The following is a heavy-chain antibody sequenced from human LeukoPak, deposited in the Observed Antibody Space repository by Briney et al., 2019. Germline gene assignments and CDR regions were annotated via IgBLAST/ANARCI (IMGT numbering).Heavy chain of an antibody. Sequence: GESLRLSCAASGFTFSSYAMSWVRQAPGKGLEWVSAISGSGGSTYYADSVKGRFTISRDNSKNTLYLQMNSLRAEDTAVYYCAKDLHYYDSSGYSPFDYWGQGTLVTVSS. CDR3: AKDLHYYDSSGYSPFDY. V-gene: IGHV3-23*01. CDR2: ISGSGGST. J-gene: IGHJ4*02. CDR1: GFTFSSYA. D-gene: IGHD3-22*01.